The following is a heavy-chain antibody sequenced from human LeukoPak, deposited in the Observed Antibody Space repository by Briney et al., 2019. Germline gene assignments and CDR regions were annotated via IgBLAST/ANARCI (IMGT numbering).Heavy chain of an antibody. Sequence: PWASVKVSCKASGYTFTSYGISWVRQAPRQGLEWMGWISAYNGNTNYVQKLQGRVTMSTDTSTDTAYMELSSLRSEDTAVYYCATEISGSYPPSLRYWGQGTLVTVSS. D-gene: IGHD1-26*01. CDR2: ISAYNGNT. CDR1: GYTFTSYG. J-gene: IGHJ4*02. CDR3: ATEISGSYPPSLRY. V-gene: IGHV1-18*01.